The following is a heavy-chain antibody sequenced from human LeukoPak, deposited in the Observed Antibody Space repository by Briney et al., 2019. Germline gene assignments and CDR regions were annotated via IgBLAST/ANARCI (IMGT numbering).Heavy chain of an antibody. CDR1: GATFSGYH. CDR3: ARGFRRWLQLAAFDI. Sequence: SETLSLTCAVSGATFSGYHWSWIRQPPGRGLEWIGEIDLGGSTNYNASLKSRVNILPDESKNQFTLVLNSVTAADTGVYYCARGFRRWLQLAAFDIWGQGTMVSVSS. V-gene: IGHV4-34*01. J-gene: IGHJ3*02. CDR2: IDLGGST. D-gene: IGHD5-24*01.